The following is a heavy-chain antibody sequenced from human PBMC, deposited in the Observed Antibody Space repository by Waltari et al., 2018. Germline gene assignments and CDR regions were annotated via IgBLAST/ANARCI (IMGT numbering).Heavy chain of an antibody. Sequence: QMQLQESGPGLVKPSEPLSLTCTVPGGSISSSTYYWGWIRQPPGKGLEWIWNIYYSGSTYYKPSLKSRLTISVDTSKNQFSLNLRSVTAADTAVYYCARLPISLGVGSVFDIWGQGTMVTVSS. J-gene: IGHJ3*02. CDR1: GGSISSSTYY. D-gene: IGHD2-15*01. CDR3: ARLPISLGVGSVFDI. CDR2: IYYSGST. V-gene: IGHV4-39*01.